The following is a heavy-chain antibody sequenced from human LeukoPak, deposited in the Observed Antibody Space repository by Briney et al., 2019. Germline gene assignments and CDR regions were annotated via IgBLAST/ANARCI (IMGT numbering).Heavy chain of an antibody. CDR1: GFTFSSYA. V-gene: IGHV3-23*01. J-gene: IGHJ4*02. CDR2: ISGSGGST. D-gene: IGHD6-13*01. Sequence: GGSLRLSCAASGFTFSSYATSWVRQAPGKGLEWVSAISGSGGSTYYADSVRRPLTISRDNSKNTLYLQMNSLRAEDTAVYYCALYSSSGYSPFDYWGQGTLVTVSS. CDR3: ALYSSSGYSPFDY.